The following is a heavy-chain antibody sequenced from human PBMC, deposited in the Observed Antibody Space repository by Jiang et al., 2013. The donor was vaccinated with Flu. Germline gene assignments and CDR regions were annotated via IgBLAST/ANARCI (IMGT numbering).Heavy chain of an antibody. CDR1: GGSISRGAHY. CDR3: ARGDIPDS. CDR2: IYYSGGT. V-gene: IGHV4-31*03. D-gene: IGHD2-15*01. Sequence: PGLVRPSETLSLTCSVSGGSISRGAHYWSWARQHPGKGLEWIGYIYYSGGTSYNPSLKSRVTISLDTSKNQFSLRVTTMTAADTAVYYCARGDIPDSWGQGTLVTVSS. J-gene: IGHJ4*02.